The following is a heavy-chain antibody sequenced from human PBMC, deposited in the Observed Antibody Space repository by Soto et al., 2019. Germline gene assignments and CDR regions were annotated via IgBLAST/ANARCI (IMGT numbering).Heavy chain of an antibody. Sequence: QVQLVQSGAEVKKPGSSVKGSCKASGGTFSSYAISWVRQAPGQGLEWMGGISPIFGTANYAQKFQGRVTITADESTSTVYMELSSLRSEDTVVYYCARDRYYGSGSYYVVGLFDYWGKGTLVSVSS. CDR2: ISPIFGTA. D-gene: IGHD3-10*01. CDR3: ARDRYYGSGSYYVVGLFDY. CDR1: GGTFSSYA. V-gene: IGHV1-69*01. J-gene: IGHJ4*02.